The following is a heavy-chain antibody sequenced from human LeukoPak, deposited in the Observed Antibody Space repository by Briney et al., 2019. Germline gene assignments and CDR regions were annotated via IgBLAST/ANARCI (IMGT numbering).Heavy chain of an antibody. V-gene: IGHV3-23*01. J-gene: IGHJ4*02. CDR3: AKDATRTSGWYYFDH. D-gene: IGHD6-19*01. CDR2: INADDFRT. CDR1: GFTFSTFA. Sequence: QTGGSLGLSCAASGFTFSTFAMSWVRQAPGKGLEWVSGINADDFRTYYADSVKGRFTISRDNSKSTLSLQLNSLRAEDTAVYYCAKDATRTSGWYYFDHWGQGTLVTVSS.